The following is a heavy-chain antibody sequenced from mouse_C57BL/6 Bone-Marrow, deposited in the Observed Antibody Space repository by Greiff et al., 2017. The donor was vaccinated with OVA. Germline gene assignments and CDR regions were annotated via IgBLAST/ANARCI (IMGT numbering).Heavy chain of an antibody. CDR1: GYTFTSYW. Sequence: VKLQQPGAELVKPGASVKLSCKASGYTFTSYWMHWVKQRPGQGLEWIGMIHPNSGSTNYNEKFKSKATLTVDKSSSTAYMQLSSLTSEDSAVYYCARLTGTPFDYWGQGTTLTVSS. D-gene: IGHD4-1*01. V-gene: IGHV1-64*01. CDR3: ARLTGTPFDY. J-gene: IGHJ2*01. CDR2: IHPNSGST.